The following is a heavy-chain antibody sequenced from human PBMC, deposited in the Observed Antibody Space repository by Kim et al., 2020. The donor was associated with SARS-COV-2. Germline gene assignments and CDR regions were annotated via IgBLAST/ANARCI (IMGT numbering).Heavy chain of an antibody. D-gene: IGHD3-10*01. Sequence: SETLSLTCAVYGGSFSGYYWSWIRQPPGKGLEWIGEINHSGSTNYNPSLKSRVTISVDTSKNQFSLKLSSVTAADTAVYYCARVGSHRNYYYYYGMDVWGQGTTVTVSS. V-gene: IGHV4-34*01. CDR2: INHSGST. J-gene: IGHJ6*02. CDR1: GGSFSGYY. CDR3: ARVGSHRNYYYYYGMDV.